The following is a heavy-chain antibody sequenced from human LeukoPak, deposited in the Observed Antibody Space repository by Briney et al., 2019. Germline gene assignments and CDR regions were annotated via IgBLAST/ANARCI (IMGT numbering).Heavy chain of an antibody. Sequence: KPSKTLSLTCTVSGGSISSYYWSWIRQPPGKGLEWIGYNYYSGSTNYNPSLKSRVTISVDTSKNQFSLKLSSVTAADTAVYYCAAFDYAVDYWGQGTLVTVSS. D-gene: IGHD3-9*01. CDR1: GGSISSYY. CDR2: NYYSGST. V-gene: IGHV4-59*01. J-gene: IGHJ4*02. CDR3: AAFDYAVDY.